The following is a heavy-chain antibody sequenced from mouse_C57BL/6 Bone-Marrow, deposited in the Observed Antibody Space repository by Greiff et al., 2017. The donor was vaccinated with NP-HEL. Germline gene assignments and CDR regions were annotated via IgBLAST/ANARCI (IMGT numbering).Heavy chain of an antibody. D-gene: IGHD1-1*01. V-gene: IGHV1-74*01. CDR1: GYTFTSYW. CDR2: IHPSDSDT. CDR3: AIFTTVVAPYFDY. Sequence: VQLQQSGPELVKPGASVKISCKASGYTFTSYWMHWVKQRPGQGLEWIGRIHPSDSDTNYNQKFKGKATLTVDKSSSTAYMQLSSLTSEDSAVYYCAIFTTVVAPYFDYWGQGTTLTVSS. J-gene: IGHJ2*01.